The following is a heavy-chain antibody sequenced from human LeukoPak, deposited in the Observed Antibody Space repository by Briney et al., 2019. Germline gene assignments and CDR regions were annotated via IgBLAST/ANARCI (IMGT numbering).Heavy chain of an antibody. CDR2: IYPGDSDT. D-gene: IGHD3-10*01. Sequence: GESLKISCQGSGYSFASYWIAWVRQMPGKGLEWMGIIYPGDSDTRYSPSFQGQVTISADKSITAAYLQWSSLKASDTAMYYCARLGGLTGLNCSDYWGQGTLVTVSS. J-gene: IGHJ4*02. CDR1: GYSFASYW. CDR3: ARLGGLTGLNCSDY. V-gene: IGHV5-51*01.